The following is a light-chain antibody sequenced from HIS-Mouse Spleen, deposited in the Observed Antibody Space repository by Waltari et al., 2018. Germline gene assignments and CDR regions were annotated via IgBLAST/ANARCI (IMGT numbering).Light chain of an antibody. CDR3: YSTDSSGNHRV. V-gene: IGLV3-10*01. J-gene: IGLJ2*01. Sequence: SYELTQPPSVSVSPGQTSSITCPGGALPKKYAYWYQQKSGQAPVLVIYEDSKRPSGSPEGFSGASSGTMATLTISGAQVEDEADYYCYSTDSSGNHRVFGGGTKLTVL. CDR1: ALPKKY. CDR2: EDS.